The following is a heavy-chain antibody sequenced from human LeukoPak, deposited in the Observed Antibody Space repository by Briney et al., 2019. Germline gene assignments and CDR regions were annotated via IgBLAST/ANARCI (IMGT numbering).Heavy chain of an antibody. CDR2: ISSGRSYT. CDR3: SGGSDSDYFFYYGVDA. J-gene: IGHJ6*02. CDR1: GFSFSDYY. Sequence: TGGSLRLSCAASGFSFSDYYMSWIRQAPGKGLEWVSYISSGRSYTHYADSVKGRFTISRDNAKSSLYLQMNSLRAEDTAVYYCSGGSDSDYFFYYGVDAWGQGTTVTVSS. V-gene: IGHV3-11*06. D-gene: IGHD2-8*02.